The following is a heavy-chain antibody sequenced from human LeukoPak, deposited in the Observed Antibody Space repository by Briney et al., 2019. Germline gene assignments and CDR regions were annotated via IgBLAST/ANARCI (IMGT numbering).Heavy chain of an antibody. J-gene: IGHJ4*02. CDR2: ISGTSGTI. CDR1: GFTFSNYA. V-gene: IGHV3-23*01. CDR3: AKRLGDQRAFDY. Sequence: GGSLRLSCAASGFTFSNYAMSWVRQAPGKRLGWVSGISGTSGTINYADPVKGRFTISRDNSKNTVYLQMNSLRAEDTAVYYCAKRLGDQRAFDYWGQGTLVTVSS. D-gene: IGHD2-21*02.